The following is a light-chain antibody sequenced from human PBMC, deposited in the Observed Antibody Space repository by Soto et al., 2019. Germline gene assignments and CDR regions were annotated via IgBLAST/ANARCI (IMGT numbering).Light chain of an antibody. J-gene: IGLJ2*01. V-gene: IGLV2-14*03. CDR3: SSDTSTSSTPVV. CDR1: SSNVGGYNS. Sequence: QSVLTQPASVSGSPGQSIAISCTGTSSNVGGYNSVSWYQQHPGKAPKLLIYDVSHRPSGVSDRFSGSKSGNTASLTISGLQAEDEADYYCSSDTSTSSTPVVFGGGTKLTVL. CDR2: DVS.